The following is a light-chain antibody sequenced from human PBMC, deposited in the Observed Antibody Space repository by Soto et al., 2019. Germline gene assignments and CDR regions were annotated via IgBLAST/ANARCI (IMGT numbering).Light chain of an antibody. Sequence: PGERATLSCRASQSLRSGDLACYQQIPGQAPGLLIYGASSRATGIPDGFSGSGSGTDFNLTVSRLAPEDFAVYYCYRYANSPRTFGQGTKVDIK. J-gene: IGKJ1*01. CDR3: YRYANSPRT. V-gene: IGKV3-20*01. CDR1: QSLRSGD. CDR2: GAS.